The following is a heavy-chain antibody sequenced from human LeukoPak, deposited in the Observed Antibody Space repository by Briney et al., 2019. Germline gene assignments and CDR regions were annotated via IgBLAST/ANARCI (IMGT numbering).Heavy chain of an antibody. CDR2: MNSDGSST. Sequence: GALRLSCTASGFIFSSYWMHWVRQPSGKGLEWVSRMNSDGSSTNYADSVKGRLTISRDNAKNTLYLQMNGLRVEDTAVYYCVRDLVYGTGDQRFDYWGQGTLVTVSS. D-gene: IGHD7-27*01. CDR3: VRDLVYGTGDQRFDY. J-gene: IGHJ4*02. V-gene: IGHV3-74*01. CDR1: GFIFSSYW.